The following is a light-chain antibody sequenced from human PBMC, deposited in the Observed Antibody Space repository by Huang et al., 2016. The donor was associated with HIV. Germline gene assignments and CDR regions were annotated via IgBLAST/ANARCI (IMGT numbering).Light chain of an antibody. V-gene: IGKV3-11*01. CDR1: QNINTY. CDR2: DAS. Sequence: EIVLTQSPVTLSMSPGQRATLSCRASQNINTYLAWYQQKPGQAPRLLIYDASNSATGIPARFSGSGSRTDFTLTISSLEPDDFVVYFCQQRSSWPLTFGGGTTIEIK. J-gene: IGKJ4*01. CDR3: QQRSSWPLT.